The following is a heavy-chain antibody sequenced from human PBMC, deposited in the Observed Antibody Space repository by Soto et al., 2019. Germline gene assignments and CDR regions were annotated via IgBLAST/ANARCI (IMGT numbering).Heavy chain of an antibody. CDR1: GFTFSSYA. CDR2: ISYDGSNK. D-gene: IGHD3-9*01. V-gene: IGHV3-30*18. Sequence: GGSLRLSCAASGFTFSSYAMTWVRQAPGKGLEWVAVISYDGSNKYYADSVKGRFTISRDNSKNTLYLQMNSLRAEDTAVYYCAKDRRVTGRYFDWLYNEFDYWGQGTLVTVSS. J-gene: IGHJ4*02. CDR3: AKDRRVTGRYFDWLYNEFDY.